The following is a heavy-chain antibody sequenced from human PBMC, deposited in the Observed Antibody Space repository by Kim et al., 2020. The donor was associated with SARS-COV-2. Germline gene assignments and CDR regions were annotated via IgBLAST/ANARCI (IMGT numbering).Heavy chain of an antibody. CDR1: GYSFTSYW. CDR3: ARAIGYCSSTSCYWGQKDY. V-gene: IGHV5-10-1*01. CDR2: IDPSDSYT. D-gene: IGHD2-2*01. Sequence: GESLKISCKGSGYSFTSYWISWVRQMPGKGLEWMGRIDPSDSYTNYSPSFQGHVTISADKSISTAYLQWSSLKTSDTAMYYCARAIGYCSSTSCYWGQKDYWGQGTLVTVSS. J-gene: IGHJ4*02.